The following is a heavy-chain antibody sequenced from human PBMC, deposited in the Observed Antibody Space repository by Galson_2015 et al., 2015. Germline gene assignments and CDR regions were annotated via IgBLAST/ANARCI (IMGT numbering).Heavy chain of an antibody. Sequence: ETLSLTCAVYGGSFSGYYWSWIRPPPGQGLEWIGEINHSGSTNYNPSLKSRVTISVDTSKNQFSLKLSSVTAADTAVYYCARGYSGYDWFYMDVWGKGTTVTVSS. CDR2: INHSGST. V-gene: IGHV4-34*01. J-gene: IGHJ6*03. D-gene: IGHD5-12*01. CDR3: ARGYSGYDWFYMDV. CDR1: GGSFSGYY.